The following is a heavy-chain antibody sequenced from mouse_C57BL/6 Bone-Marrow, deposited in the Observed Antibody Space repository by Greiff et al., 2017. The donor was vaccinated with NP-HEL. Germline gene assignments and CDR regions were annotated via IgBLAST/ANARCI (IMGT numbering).Heavy chain of an antibody. J-gene: IGHJ3*01. V-gene: IGHV2-2*01. Sequence: VQLQQSGPGLVQPSQSLSITCTVSGFSLTSYGVHWVRQSPGKGLEWLGVIWSGGSTDYNAAFISRLSISKDNSKSQVFFKMNSLQADDTAIYYCATIGGDSSWFAYWGQGTLVTVSA. CDR3: ATIGGDSSWFAY. CDR2: IWSGGST. CDR1: GFSLTSYG.